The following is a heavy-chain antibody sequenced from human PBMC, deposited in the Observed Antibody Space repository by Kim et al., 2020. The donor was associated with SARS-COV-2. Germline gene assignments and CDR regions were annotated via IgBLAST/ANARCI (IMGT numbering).Heavy chain of an antibody. V-gene: IGHV3-15*01. D-gene: IGHD2-8*01. Sequence: GGSLRLSCGASGFTFDTAWMTWVRQSPGRGLEWIGRIMANVEGGTTAYDAAVQGRFTISRDDSLNTFSLRMSNLQIEDTGVYYCTRYCTNNECFDSIAGDQYWGQEILGTVSP. CDR2: IMANVEGGTT. J-gene: IGHJ4*02. CDR1: GFTFDTAW. CDR3: TRYCTNNECFDSIAGDQY.